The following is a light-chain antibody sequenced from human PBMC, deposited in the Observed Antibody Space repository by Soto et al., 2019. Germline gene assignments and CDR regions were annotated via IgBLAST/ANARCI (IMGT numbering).Light chain of an antibody. V-gene: IGKV1-6*02. Sequence: IQVTQSPSSLSASVGDRVTITCRASQGIRDDLGWYQQKPGKAPKLPIYGASNLQSGVPSRFSGNVSGAHFNFTISSLQPEDFATYYCLQDYNYPLTFGGGTKVEIK. J-gene: IGKJ4*01. CDR3: LQDYNYPLT. CDR2: GAS. CDR1: QGIRDD.